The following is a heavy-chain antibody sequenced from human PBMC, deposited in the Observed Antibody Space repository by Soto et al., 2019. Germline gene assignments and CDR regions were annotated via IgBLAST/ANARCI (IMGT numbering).Heavy chain of an antibody. V-gene: IGHV4-59*01. D-gene: IGHD3-16*01. CDR3: AREPLRGYYFDY. CDR1: GGSISSYY. Sequence: SETLSLTCTVSGGSISSYYWSWIQQPPGKGLEWIGYIFYSGSTNYNPSLKSRVTISVDTSKNHFSLKLSSVTAADTAVYYCAREPLRGYYFDYGGQGTLVTVSS. J-gene: IGHJ4*02. CDR2: IFYSGST.